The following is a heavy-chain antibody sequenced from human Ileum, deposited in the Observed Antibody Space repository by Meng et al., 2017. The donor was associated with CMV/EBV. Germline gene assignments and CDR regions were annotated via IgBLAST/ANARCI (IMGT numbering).Heavy chain of an antibody. Sequence: SVGSISRANWWTWVRQTPGKGLEWIGEVYRGGNAMYNPSLQSRLTISVDDSTNQVSLRLRSVTAADTAMYYCTTGSAYSPPGQFHQWGQGTLVTVSS. D-gene: IGHD3-22*01. V-gene: IGHV4-4*02. CDR1: VGSISRANW. CDR2: VYRGGNA. CDR3: TTGSAYSPPGQFHQ. J-gene: IGHJ4*02.